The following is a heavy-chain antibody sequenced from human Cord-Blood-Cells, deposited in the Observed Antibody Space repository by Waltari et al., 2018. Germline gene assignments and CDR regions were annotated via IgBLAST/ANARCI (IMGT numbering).Heavy chain of an antibody. J-gene: IGHJ4*02. CDR1: GFTFSNAW. V-gene: IGHV3-15*01. Sequence: EVQLVESGGGLVKPGGSLRLSCAASGFTFSNAWMSWVRQAPGQGLEWVGRMKSKTDGGKTDYAAPVKGRFTISRDDSKNTLYLQMNSLKTEDTAVYYCAWMTTVTTFDYWGQGTLVTVSS. CDR2: MKSKTDGGKT. D-gene: IGHD4-17*01. CDR3: AWMTTVTTFDY.